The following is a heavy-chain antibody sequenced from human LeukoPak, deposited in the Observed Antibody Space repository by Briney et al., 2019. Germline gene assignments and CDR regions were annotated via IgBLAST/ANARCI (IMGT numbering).Heavy chain of an antibody. J-gene: IGHJ4*02. CDR2: INHSGST. CDR1: GGSFSGYY. Sequence: SETLSLTCAVYGGSFSGYYWSWIRQPPGKGLEWIGEINHSGSTNYNPSLKSRVTISVDTSKNQFPLKLSSVTAADTAVYYCARMYYDILTGYYRGALYYFDYWGQGTLVTVSS. V-gene: IGHV4-34*01. D-gene: IGHD3-9*01. CDR3: ARMYYDILTGYYRGALYYFDY.